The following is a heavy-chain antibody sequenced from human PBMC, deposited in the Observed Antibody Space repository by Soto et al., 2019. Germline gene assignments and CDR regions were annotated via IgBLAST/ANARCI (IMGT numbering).Heavy chain of an antibody. Sequence: GGSLRLSCAASGFTFSSYAMHWVRQAPGKGLESVSAINANGVSTYYTDSVKGRFTISRDNSKNTLYLQMGSLRAEDMAVYYCGRFVLFSAPADYGLDGWGQGTTVTVSS. CDR3: GRFVLFSAPADYGLDG. V-gene: IGHV3-64*02. J-gene: IGHJ6*02. CDR1: GFTFSSYA. D-gene: IGHD2-2*01. CDR2: INANGVST.